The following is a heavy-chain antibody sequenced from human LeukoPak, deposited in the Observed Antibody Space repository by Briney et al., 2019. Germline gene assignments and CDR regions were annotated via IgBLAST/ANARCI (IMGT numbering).Heavy chain of an antibody. J-gene: IGHJ4*02. Sequence: SETLSLTCTVSGGSISSYYWSWIRQPPGKGLEWIGYIYYSGSTNYNPSLKSRVTISVDTSKNQFSLKLSSVTAADTAVYYCAREGSWYSGGLFDYWGQGTLVTVSS. CDR2: IYYSGST. CDR3: AREGSWYSGGLFDY. D-gene: IGHD6-13*01. CDR1: GGSISSYY. V-gene: IGHV4-59*01.